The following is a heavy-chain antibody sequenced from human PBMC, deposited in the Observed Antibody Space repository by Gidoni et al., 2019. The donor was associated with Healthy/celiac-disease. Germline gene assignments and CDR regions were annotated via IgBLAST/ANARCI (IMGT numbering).Heavy chain of an antibody. CDR3: ARERRILYYRGWFDP. J-gene: IGHJ5*02. CDR1: GFPVSSNY. D-gene: IGHD2-8*01. V-gene: IGHV3-66*02. CDR2: IYSGGST. Sequence: EVQLVESGGGLVQPGGSLRLSCAASGFPVSSNYMSWVRQAPGKGLEWVSVIYSGGSTYYADSVKGRFTISRDNSKNTLYLQMNSLRAEDTAVYYCARERRILYYRGWFDPWGQGTLVTVSS.